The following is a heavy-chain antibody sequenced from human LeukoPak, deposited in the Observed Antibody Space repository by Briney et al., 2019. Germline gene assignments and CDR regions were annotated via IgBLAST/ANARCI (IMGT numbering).Heavy chain of an antibody. V-gene: IGHV3-7*04. CDR2: IKQDGSEK. CDR1: GFTFSGYW. J-gene: IGHJ3*02. Sequence: PGGSLRLSCAASGFTFSGYWMSWVRQAPGKGLEWVANIKQDGSEKYYVDSVKGRFTISRDNAKNSLHLQMNSLRAEDTAVYYCARTERYFDSSGYYSYAFDIWGQGTMVTVSS. D-gene: IGHD3-22*01. CDR3: ARTERYFDSSGYYSYAFDI.